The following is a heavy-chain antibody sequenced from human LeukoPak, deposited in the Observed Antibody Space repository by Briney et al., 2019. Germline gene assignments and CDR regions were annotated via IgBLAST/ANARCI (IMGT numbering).Heavy chain of an antibody. CDR1: GYTFTSYG. Sequence: VASVKVSCKASGYTFTSYGISWVRQAPGQGLEWMGWISAYNGNTNYAQKLQGRVTMTTDTSTSTAYMELRSLRSDDTAVYYCARVQEDSGSYQDDYWGQGTLVTVSS. CDR3: ARVQEDSGSYQDDY. D-gene: IGHD1-26*01. V-gene: IGHV1-18*01. CDR2: ISAYNGNT. J-gene: IGHJ4*02.